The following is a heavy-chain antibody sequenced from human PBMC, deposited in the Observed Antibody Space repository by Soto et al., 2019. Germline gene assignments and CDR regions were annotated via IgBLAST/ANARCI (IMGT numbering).Heavy chain of an antibody. V-gene: IGHV1-18*01. J-gene: IGHJ6*03. Sequence: ASVKVSCKASGYTFTSYGISWVRQAPGQGLEWMGWISVYNGNTNYAQKLQGRVTMTTDTSTRTAYMELRSLRSADTAVYYCARRGSSGWYDMDVWGKGTTVTVSS. CDR2: ISVYNGNT. CDR3: ARRGSSGWYDMDV. CDR1: GYTFTSYG. D-gene: IGHD6-19*01.